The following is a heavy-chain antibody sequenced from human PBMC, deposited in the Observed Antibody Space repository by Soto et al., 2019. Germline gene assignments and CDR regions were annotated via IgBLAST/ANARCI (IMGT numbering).Heavy chain of an antibody. CDR2: IKSKTDGGTT. V-gene: IGHV3-15*07. J-gene: IGHJ4*02. CDR3: TTGDIVVVPAAILRG. CDR1: GFTFSNAW. D-gene: IGHD2-2*01. Sequence: GGSLRLSCAASGFTFSNAWMNWVRQAPGKGLEWVGRIKSKTDGGTTDYAAPVKGRFTISRDDSKNTLYLQMNSLKTEDTAVYYCTTGDIVVVPAAILRGWGQGTLVTVSS.